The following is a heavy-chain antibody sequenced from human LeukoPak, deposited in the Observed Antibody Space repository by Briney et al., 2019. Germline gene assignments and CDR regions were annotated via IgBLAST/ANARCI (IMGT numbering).Heavy chain of an antibody. Sequence: PSETLSLTCTVSGGSISSSSYYWGWIRQPPGKELEWIGSIYYSGSTSYNPSLKSRVTISVDTSKNQFSLRLSSVTAADTAVYYCERHDYNILSFDYWGQGTLVTVSS. J-gene: IGHJ4*02. CDR3: ERHDYNILSFDY. V-gene: IGHV4-39*01. CDR2: IYYSGST. D-gene: IGHD3-9*01. CDR1: GGSISSSSYY.